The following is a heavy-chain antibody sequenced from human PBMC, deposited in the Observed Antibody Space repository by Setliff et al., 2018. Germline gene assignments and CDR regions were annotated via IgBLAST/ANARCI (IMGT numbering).Heavy chain of an antibody. J-gene: IGHJ4*02. CDR2: IKCNGSEK. D-gene: IGHD3-3*01. CDR1: GFTFSNSY. Sequence: GGSLRLXXAASGFTFSNSYMHWVCQAPEKGLEWVADIKCNGSEKYCVDSVKCRLTISRDNAKNSLFLQVNSLRADDTAVYFCAKGGGDGFWSGYYLDYWGQGTVVTVSS. CDR3: AKGGGDGFWSGYYLDY. V-gene: IGHV3-7*03.